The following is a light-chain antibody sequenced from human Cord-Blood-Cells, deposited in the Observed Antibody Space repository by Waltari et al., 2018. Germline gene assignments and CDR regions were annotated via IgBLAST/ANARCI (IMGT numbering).Light chain of an antibody. CDR3: CSYAGSYTFV. CDR1: SSDVGVYNS. Sequence: QSALTQPRSVSGSPGPSATISCTGTSSDVGVYNSVSWYQQHPGKAPKLMIYDVSKRPPGVPDRFSGSKSGNTASLTISGLQAEDEADYYCCSYAGSYTFVFGGGTKLTVL. J-gene: IGLJ2*01. CDR2: DVS. V-gene: IGLV2-11*02.